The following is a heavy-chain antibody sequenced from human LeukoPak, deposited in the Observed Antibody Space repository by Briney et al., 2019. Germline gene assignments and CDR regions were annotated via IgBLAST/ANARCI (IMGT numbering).Heavy chain of an antibody. CDR3: TTENRDSSGYKSGDY. Sequence: GGSLRLSCAASGFTFSNAWMSWVRQAPGKGLEWVGRIKSKTDGGTTDYAAPVKGRFTISRDDSKNTLSLQMNSLKTEDTAVYYCTTENRDSSGYKSGDYWGQGTLVTVSS. J-gene: IGHJ4*02. CDR2: IKSKTDGGTT. V-gene: IGHV3-15*01. CDR1: GFTFSNAW. D-gene: IGHD3-22*01.